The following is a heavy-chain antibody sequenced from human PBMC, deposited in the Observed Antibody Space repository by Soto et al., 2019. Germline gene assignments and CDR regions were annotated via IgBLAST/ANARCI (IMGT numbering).Heavy chain of an antibody. Sequence: SETLSLTCTVSGASITTYYWSWIRQPPGKGLEWIGYISYSGSTDYNPSLKSRVTISFDASKNQISLQVRSATAADAAVYYCARVWTTVTNWFDPWGQGTLVTVSS. CDR2: ISYSGST. J-gene: IGHJ5*02. CDR1: GASITTYY. D-gene: IGHD4-17*01. CDR3: ARVWTTVTNWFDP. V-gene: IGHV4-59*01.